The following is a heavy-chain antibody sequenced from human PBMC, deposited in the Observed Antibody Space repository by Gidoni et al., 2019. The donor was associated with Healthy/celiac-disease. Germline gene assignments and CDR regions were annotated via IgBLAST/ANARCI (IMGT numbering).Heavy chain of an antibody. CDR1: GFTFSNAW. D-gene: IGHD2-2*01. CDR2: IKSKTDGGTT. V-gene: IGHV3-15*01. CDR3: PPELPGGFFDY. Sequence: EVQLVESGGGLVKPGGSLRLYCAASGFTFSNAWMSWVRQAPGKGLEWVGRIKSKTDGGTTDYAAPVKGRFTISRDDSKNTLYLQMNSLKTEDTAVYYCPPELPGGFFDYWGQGTLVTVSS. J-gene: IGHJ4*02.